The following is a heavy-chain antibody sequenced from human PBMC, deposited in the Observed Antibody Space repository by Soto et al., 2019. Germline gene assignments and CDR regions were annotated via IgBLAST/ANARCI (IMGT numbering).Heavy chain of an antibody. Sequence: GGSLRLSCAASGFTFSNALMNWVRQAPGKGLEWVGRIKSKTDGGTTDYAAPVKGRFTISRDDSKNTLYLQMNSLKTEDTAVYYCTTSDRYSSSWYYFDYWGQGTLVTVSS. CDR1: GFTFSNAL. V-gene: IGHV3-15*07. D-gene: IGHD6-13*01. CDR2: IKSKTDGGTT. J-gene: IGHJ4*02. CDR3: TTSDRYSSSWYYFDY.